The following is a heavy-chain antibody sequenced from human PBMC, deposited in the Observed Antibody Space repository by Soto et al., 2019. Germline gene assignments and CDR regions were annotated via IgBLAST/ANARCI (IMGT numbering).Heavy chain of an antibody. CDR1: GFTFSSYS. Sequence: GGSLGLSCAASGFTFSSYSMNWVRQAPGKGLEWVSYISSSSYNIYYEDSVKGRFTISRDNAKNSLYLQMNSLRAEDTAVYYCARVLDSSGSYPIGYWGQGTLVTVSS. D-gene: IGHD3-22*01. CDR3: ARVLDSSGSYPIGY. V-gene: IGHV3-48*01. CDR2: ISSSSYNI. J-gene: IGHJ4*02.